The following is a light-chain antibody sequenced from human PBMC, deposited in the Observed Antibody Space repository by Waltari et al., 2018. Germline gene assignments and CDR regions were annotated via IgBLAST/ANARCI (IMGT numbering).Light chain of an antibody. CDR3: QQSYSTPNT. CDR2: AAS. Sequence: DIQTTQSPSSLSASVGDRVTINCRASQSISSYLNWYQQKPGKAPKLLIYAASSLQSGVPSRFSGSGSGTDFTLTISSLQPEDFATYYCQQSYSTPNTFGQGTKLEIK. CDR1: QSISSY. J-gene: IGKJ2*01. V-gene: IGKV1-39*01.